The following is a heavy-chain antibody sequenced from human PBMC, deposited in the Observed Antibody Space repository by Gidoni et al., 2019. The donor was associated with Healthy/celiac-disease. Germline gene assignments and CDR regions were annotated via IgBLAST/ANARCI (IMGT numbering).Heavy chain of an antibody. CDR3: AKNGNSGY. CDR1: GFTFSSYG. J-gene: IGHJ4*02. CDR2: ISYDGSNK. V-gene: IGHV3-30*18. Sequence: QVQLLESGVGVVQPGRSLRLSCAASGFTFSSYGMHWVRQAPGQGLEWVAVISYDGSNKYYADSVKGRFTISRDNSKNTLYLQMNSLRAEDTAVYYCAKNGNSGYWGQGTLVTVSS. D-gene: IGHD1-7*01.